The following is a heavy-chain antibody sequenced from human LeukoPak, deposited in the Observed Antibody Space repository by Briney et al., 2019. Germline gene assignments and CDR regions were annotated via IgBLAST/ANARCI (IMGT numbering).Heavy chain of an antibody. V-gene: IGHV1-69*04. Sequence: GASVKVSCKASGGAFSSYAISWVRQAPGQGLEWMGRITPILGIANYAQKFQGRVTITADKSTSTAYMELSSLRSEDTAVYYCARVEPGEYYFDYWGQGTLVTVSS. CDR1: GGAFSSYA. CDR2: ITPILGIA. D-gene: IGHD1-1*01. J-gene: IGHJ4*02. CDR3: ARVEPGEYYFDY.